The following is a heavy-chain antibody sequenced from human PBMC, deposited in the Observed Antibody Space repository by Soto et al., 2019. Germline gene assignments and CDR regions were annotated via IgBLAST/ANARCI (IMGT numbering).Heavy chain of an antibody. CDR1: GFTFSSYS. D-gene: IGHD6-6*01. CDR2: ISSSSSYI. Sequence: EVQLVESGGGLVKPGGSLRLSCAASGFTFSSYSMNWVRQAPGKGLEWVSSISSSSSYIYYADSVKGRFTISRDNAKNSLYLQMNSLRAEDTAVYYCARDIAARQFHGAFDIWGQGTMVTVSS. J-gene: IGHJ3*02. CDR3: ARDIAARQFHGAFDI. V-gene: IGHV3-21*01.